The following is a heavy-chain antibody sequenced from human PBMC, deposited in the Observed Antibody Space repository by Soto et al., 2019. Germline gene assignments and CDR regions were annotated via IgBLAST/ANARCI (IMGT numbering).Heavy chain of an antibody. CDR1: GFTVTSSA. V-gene: IGHV1-58*01. Sequence: GASVKVASKASGFTVTSSAVQWVRQARGQRLEWIGWIVVGSGNTNYAQKFQERVTITRDMSTSTAYMELSSLRSEDTAVYYCAADFLAVAGTDYWGQGTLVTVS. CDR3: AADFLAVAGTDY. J-gene: IGHJ4*02. D-gene: IGHD6-19*01. CDR2: IVVGSGNT.